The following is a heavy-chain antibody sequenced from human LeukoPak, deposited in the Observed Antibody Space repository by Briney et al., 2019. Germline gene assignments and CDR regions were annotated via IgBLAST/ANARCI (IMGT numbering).Heavy chain of an antibody. V-gene: IGHV3-23*01. CDR1: GFTFSSYA. CDR3: ASPPPRLGYCSSTSCPDY. J-gene: IGHJ4*02. D-gene: IGHD2-2*01. CDR2: ISGSGGST. Sequence: GGSLRLSCAASGFTFSSYAMSWVRQAPGKGLEWVSAISGSGGSTYYADSVKGRFTISRDNSKNTLYLQMNSLRAEDTAVYYCASPPPRLGYCSSTSCPDYWGQGTLVTVSS.